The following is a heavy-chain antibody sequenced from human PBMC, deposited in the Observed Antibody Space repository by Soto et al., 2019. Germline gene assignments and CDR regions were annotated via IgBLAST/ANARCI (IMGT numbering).Heavy chain of an antibody. V-gene: IGHV3-23*01. CDR3: AKAPNSVLRSAFDI. CDR1: GFTFSSYA. J-gene: IGHJ3*02. Sequence: GGSLRRSWAASGFTFSSYAMSWVRQAPGKGLEWVSAISGGGGSTYYADSVKGRFTISRDNSKNTLYLQMNSLRADDTAVYYCAKAPNSVLRSAFDIWGQGTMVTVSS. CDR2: ISGGGGST.